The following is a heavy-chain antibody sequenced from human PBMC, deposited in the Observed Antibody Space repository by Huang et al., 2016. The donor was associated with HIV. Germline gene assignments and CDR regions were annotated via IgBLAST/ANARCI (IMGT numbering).Heavy chain of an antibody. Sequence: QVQLRQWGAGLVKPSETLSLTCAVYGGSFSGYYWTWIRTSPGKGLEWIGGINHTGKTNYQPSLKSRVTISKDTAKNQFSLQLTSVSAADTGVYFCAREKAADSAWYGVYYFDYWGEGALVTVTS. D-gene: IGHD6-19*01. CDR1: GGSFSGYY. J-gene: IGHJ4*02. CDR3: AREKAADSAWYGVYYFDY. CDR2: INHTGKT. V-gene: IGHV4-34*01.